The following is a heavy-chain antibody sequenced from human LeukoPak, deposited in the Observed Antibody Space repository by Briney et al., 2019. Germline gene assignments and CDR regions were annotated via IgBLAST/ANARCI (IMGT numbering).Heavy chain of an antibody. CDR1: GFTFSSYA. CDR2: IFGSGGST. CDR3: AKTTTGYSSGRFPGWPVDY. J-gene: IGHJ4*02. D-gene: IGHD6-19*01. V-gene: IGHV3-23*01. Sequence: GGSLRLSCAASGFTFSSYAMYWVRQAPGKGLEWVSGIFGSGGSTHYADSMKGRFTISRDNSKNTVYLQMNSLRAEDTAVYYCAKTTTGYSSGRFPGWPVDYWGQGTLVTVSS.